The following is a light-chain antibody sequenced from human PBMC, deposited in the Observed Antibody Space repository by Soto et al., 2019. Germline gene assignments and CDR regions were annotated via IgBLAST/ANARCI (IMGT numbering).Light chain of an antibody. J-gene: IGKJ4*01. Sequence: DIVMTQTPDSLAVSLGERATINCKSSQGVLYSSNNMNYLAWYQQKPGQPPKLLIYWASTRESGVPDRFSGSGSGTDHTLTNTGLQADDVAVYYCQQYYSTPLTFGGGTQVEIK. CDR1: QGVLYSSNNMNY. CDR3: QQYYSTPLT. CDR2: WAS. V-gene: IGKV4-1*01.